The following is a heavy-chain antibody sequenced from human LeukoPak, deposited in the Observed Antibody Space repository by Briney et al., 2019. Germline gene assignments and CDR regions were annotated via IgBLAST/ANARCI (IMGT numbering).Heavy chain of an antibody. CDR2: IYYSGST. CDR3: ARDPEGSVEMAHKGGDAFDI. V-gene: IGHV4-59*12. CDR1: GGSISSYY. D-gene: IGHD5-24*01. J-gene: IGHJ3*02. Sequence: PSETLSLTCTVSGGSISSYYWSWIRQPPGKGLEWIGYIYYSGSTNYNPSLKSRVTISVDTSKNQFSLKLSSVTAADTAVYYCARDPEGSVEMAHKGGDAFDIWGQGTMVTVSS.